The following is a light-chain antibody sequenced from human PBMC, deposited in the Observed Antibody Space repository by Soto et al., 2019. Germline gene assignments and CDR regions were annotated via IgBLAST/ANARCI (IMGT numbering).Light chain of an antibody. CDR3: SSYTSSSTVVV. CDR2: EVS. J-gene: IGLJ1*01. Sequence: QSALTQPPSVSGSPGQSVTISCTGTSSDVGSYNRVSWYQQPPGTAPKLMIYEVSNRPSGVPDRFSGSKSGNTASLTISGLQAEDEADYYCSSYTSSSTVVVFGTGTKLTVL. V-gene: IGLV2-18*02. CDR1: SSDVGSYNR.